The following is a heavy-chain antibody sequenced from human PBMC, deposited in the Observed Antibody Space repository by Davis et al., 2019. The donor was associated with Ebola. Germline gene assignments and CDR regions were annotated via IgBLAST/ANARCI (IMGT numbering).Heavy chain of an antibody. V-gene: IGHV4-34*01. CDR2: INHSGST. CDR1: GGSFSGYY. Sequence: PSETLSLTCAVYGGSFSGYYWSWIRQPPGKGLEWIGEINHSGSTNYNPSLKSRVTISADTSKNQFSLKLSSVTAADTAVYYCARERVVVAATGYNWFDPWGQGTLVTVSS. CDR3: ARERVVVAATGYNWFDP. D-gene: IGHD2-15*01. J-gene: IGHJ5*02.